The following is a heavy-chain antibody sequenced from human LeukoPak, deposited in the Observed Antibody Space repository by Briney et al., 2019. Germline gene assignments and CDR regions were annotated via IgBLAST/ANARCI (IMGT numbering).Heavy chain of an antibody. CDR2: ITYDGSNK. J-gene: IGHJ6*03. CDR1: GFTFSNYA. CDR3: ARSQDGSGSYFYYFYIDV. V-gene: IGHV3-30*04. D-gene: IGHD3-10*01. Sequence: GGSLRLSCAASGFTFSNYAMHWVRQAPGKGLEWVAVITYDGSNKYYADSVKGRFTISRDNSKNTLYLQMNSLRAEDTAVYYCARSQDGSGSYFYYFYIDVWGKGTTV.